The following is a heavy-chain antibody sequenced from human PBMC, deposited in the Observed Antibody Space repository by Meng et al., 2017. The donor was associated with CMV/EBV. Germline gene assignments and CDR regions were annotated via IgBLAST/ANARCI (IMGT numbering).Heavy chain of an antibody. CDR1: GFTFSSYD. CDR2: ISSSGSTI. V-gene: IGHV3-48*03. J-gene: IGHJ6*02. D-gene: IGHD3-22*01. Sequence: GGSLRLSCAASGFTFSSYDMNWVRQAPGKGLEWVSYISSSGSTIYYADSVKGRFTISRDNAKNSLYLQMNSLRAEDTAVYYCASSKGVYDSSGYYSYGMDVWGQGTTVTVSS. CDR3: ASSKGVYDSSGYYSYGMDV.